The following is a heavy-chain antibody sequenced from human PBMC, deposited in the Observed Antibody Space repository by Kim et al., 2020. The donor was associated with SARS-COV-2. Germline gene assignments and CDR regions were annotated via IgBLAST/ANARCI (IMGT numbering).Heavy chain of an antibody. CDR2: ISHVENNT. CDR1: GFTFSRSG. J-gene: IGHJ4*02. D-gene: IGHD4-17*01. CDR3: ARQSGDYKYYLDY. V-gene: IGHV3-74*01. Sequence: GGSLRLSCVASGFTFSRSGMHWVRQAPGKGLAWVSFISHVENNTSYADSVEGRFTISRDNAKNTLYLQMNSLRVEDTAVYYCARQSGDYKYYLDYWGQGTLVTVSS.